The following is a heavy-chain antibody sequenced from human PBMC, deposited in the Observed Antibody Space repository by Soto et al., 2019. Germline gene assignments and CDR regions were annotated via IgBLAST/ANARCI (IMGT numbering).Heavy chain of an antibody. CDR2: ISSDGTTT. D-gene: IGHD2-8*01. J-gene: IGHJ1*01. Sequence: EVQLVQSGGGSAQPGESLRLSCSASGFTFRKFWMHWVRQVPGKGPVWVSYISSDGTTTDYADSVKGRFTISRDNAKEALYLQMHSLRAEDTAVYYCAIQDCTNDVCLEAAVTVGGALESWGQGTLVTVSS. V-gene: IGHV3-74*01. CDR1: GFTFRKFW. CDR3: AIQDCTNDVCLEAAVTVGGALES.